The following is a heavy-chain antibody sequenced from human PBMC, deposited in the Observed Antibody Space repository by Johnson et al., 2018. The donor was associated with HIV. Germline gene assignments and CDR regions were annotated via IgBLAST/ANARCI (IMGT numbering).Heavy chain of an antibody. J-gene: IGHJ3*02. Sequence: VQLVESGGGVVQPGRSLRLSCAASGFTFSSYPMHWVRQAPGKGLEWVAVISYDGGSKYYGDSVKGRFTISRDNSKNTLYLQMNSLRAEDTAVYYCASSNVVGYSNYPDAFDIWGQGTMVTVSS. D-gene: IGHD6-13*01. V-gene: IGHV3-30-3*01. CDR1: GFTFSSYP. CDR3: ASSNVVGYSNYPDAFDI. CDR2: ISYDGGSK.